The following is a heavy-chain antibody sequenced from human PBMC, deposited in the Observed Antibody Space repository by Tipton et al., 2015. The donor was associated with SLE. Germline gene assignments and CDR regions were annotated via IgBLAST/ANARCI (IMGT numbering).Heavy chain of an antibody. CDR3: ARDPPYSSGCSDY. V-gene: IGHV3-48*03. Sequence: GSLRLSCAASGFTFSSYEMNWVRQAPGKGLEWVSYISSSGSTIYYADSVKGRFTISRDNAKNSLYLQMNSLRAEDTAVYYCARDPPYSSGCSDYWGQGTLVTVSS. D-gene: IGHD6-19*01. CDR1: GFTFSSYE. CDR2: ISSSGSTI. J-gene: IGHJ4*02.